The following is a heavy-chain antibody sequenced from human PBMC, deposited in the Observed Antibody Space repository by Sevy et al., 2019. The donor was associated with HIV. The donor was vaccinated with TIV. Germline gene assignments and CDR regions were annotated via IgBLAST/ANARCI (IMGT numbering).Heavy chain of an antibody. D-gene: IGHD1-26*01. CDR3: AGGVGLDC. J-gene: IGHJ4*02. CDR1: GFTFSPYW. V-gene: IGHV3-7*01. CDR2: IRPDGSDK. Sequence: GGSLRLSCAASGFTFSPYWMTWVRQAPGKGLEWVANIRPDGSDKYYVDSVKGRFTISRDNAKNSLYLQMNGLRADDTARYYCAGGVGLDCWGQGALVTVSS.